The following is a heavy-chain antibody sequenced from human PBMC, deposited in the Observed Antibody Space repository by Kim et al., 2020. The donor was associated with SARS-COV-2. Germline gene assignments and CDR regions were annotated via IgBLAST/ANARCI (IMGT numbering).Heavy chain of an antibody. CDR1: GFTFSSYG. CDR3: AKDPGVRSPDY. CDR2: IGSGGGST. D-gene: IGHD4-17*01. Sequence: GGSLRLSCVASGFTFSSYGMSWVRQAPGKGLEWVSGIGSGGGSTFYADSVKGRFTISRDNSKSTLYLQMNSLRGEDTAVYHCAKDPGVRSPDYWGQGTLVTVSS. V-gene: IGHV3-23*01. J-gene: IGHJ4*02.